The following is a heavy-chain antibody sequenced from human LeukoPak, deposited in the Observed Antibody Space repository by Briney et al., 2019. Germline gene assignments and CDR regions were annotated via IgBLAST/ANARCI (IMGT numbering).Heavy chain of an antibody. CDR3: ARTSNYYDSSGTFGY. D-gene: IGHD3-22*01. CDR1: GSSFTSYW. J-gene: IGHJ4*02. Sequence: GESLQISCKGSGSSFTSYWIGWVRQLPGKGLEWMGIIYPGDSDTRYSPSFQGQVTISADKSISTAYLQWSSLKASDTAMYYCARTSNYYDSSGTFGYWGQGTLVTVSS. V-gene: IGHV5-51*01. CDR2: IYPGDSDT.